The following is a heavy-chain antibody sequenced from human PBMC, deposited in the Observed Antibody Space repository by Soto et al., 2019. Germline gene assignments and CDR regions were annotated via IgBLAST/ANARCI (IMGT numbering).Heavy chain of an antibody. CDR1: GFTFSSYA. D-gene: IGHD2-15*01. V-gene: IGHV3-23*01. Sequence: EVQLLESGGGLVQPGGSLRLSCAASGFTFSSYAMSWVRQAPGKGLEWVSAISGSGGSTYYADSVKGRFTISRDNSKNTLYRQMNSLRAEDTAVYYCAKDYSEVVVAATLDYWGQGTLVTVSS. CDR2: ISGSGGST. CDR3: AKDYSEVVVAATLDY. J-gene: IGHJ4*02.